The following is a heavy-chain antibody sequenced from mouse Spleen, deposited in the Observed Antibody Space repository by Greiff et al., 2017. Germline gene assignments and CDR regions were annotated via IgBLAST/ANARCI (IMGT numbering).Heavy chain of an antibody. Sequence: EVQLQQSGAELVKPGASVKLSCTASGFNIKDYYMHWVKQRTEQGLEWIGRIDPEDGETKYAPKFQGKATITADSSSNTAYLQLSSLTSEDTAVYYCALLGYYGSSYRFAYWGQGTLVTVSA. D-gene: IGHD1-1*01. J-gene: IGHJ3*01. CDR1: GFNIKDYY. V-gene: IGHV14-2*01. CDR2: IDPEDGET. CDR3: ALLGYYGSSYRFAY.